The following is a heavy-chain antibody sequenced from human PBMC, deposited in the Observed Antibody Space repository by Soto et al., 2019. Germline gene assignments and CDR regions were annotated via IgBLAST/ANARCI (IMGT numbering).Heavy chain of an antibody. J-gene: IGHJ1*01. V-gene: IGHV3-33*01. CDR2: IWYAGSNK. Sequence: QVQLVESGGGVVQPGRSLRLSCAASGFTLSSFAMHWVRQAPGKGLEWVALIWYAGSNKYYTDSVKGRFTISRDNSRSTSYLKMISLVTGVTVVYFGAREFAYIDGPWESDFGGQGSLVT. CDR1: GFTLSSFA. CDR3: AREFAYIDGPWESDF. D-gene: IGHD3-16*01.